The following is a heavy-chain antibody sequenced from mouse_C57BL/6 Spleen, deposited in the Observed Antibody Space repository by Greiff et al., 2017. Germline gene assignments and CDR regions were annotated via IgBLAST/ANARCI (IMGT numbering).Heavy chain of an antibody. Sequence: DVKLVESGGGLVQPKGSLKLSCAASGFSFNTYAMNWVRQAPGKGLEWVARMRSKSNNDETYYAFSGKDRFTISRDDSESMLYLQMNNLKTEDTAMYVCVSVYDDDTDYAMDYWGQGTSVTVSS. D-gene: IGHD2-4*01. J-gene: IGHJ4*01. CDR1: GFSFNTYA. CDR2: MRSKSNNDET. V-gene: IGHV10-1*01. CDR3: VSVYDDDTDYAMDY.